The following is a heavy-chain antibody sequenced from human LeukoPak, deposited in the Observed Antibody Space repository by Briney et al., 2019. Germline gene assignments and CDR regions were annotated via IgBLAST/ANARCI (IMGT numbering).Heavy chain of an antibody. D-gene: IGHD1-26*01. J-gene: IGHJ6*03. CDR3: ARDGGRGVYYMDV. Sequence: ASVKVSRKASGYTFTGYYMHWVRQAPGQGLEWMGWINPNSGGTNYAQKFQGRVTMTRDTSISTAYMELSRLRSDDTAVYYCARDGGRGVYYMDVWGKGTTVTVSS. CDR2: INPNSGGT. CDR1: GYTFTGYY. V-gene: IGHV1-2*02.